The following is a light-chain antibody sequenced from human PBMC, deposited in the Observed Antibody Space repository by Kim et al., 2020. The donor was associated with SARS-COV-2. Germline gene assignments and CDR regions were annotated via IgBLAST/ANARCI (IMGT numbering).Light chain of an antibody. Sequence: DIQMTQSPSSLSASVGDTVTITCRASQYVSTSLNWYRQKPGKAPKLLIYDASSLQSGVPSRLSGSKSGTDFTLTISSLQPEDFATYFCQQSHDFPYTFGQGTKLEI. CDR3: QQSHDFPYT. V-gene: IGKV1-39*01. J-gene: IGKJ2*01. CDR2: DAS. CDR1: QYVSTS.